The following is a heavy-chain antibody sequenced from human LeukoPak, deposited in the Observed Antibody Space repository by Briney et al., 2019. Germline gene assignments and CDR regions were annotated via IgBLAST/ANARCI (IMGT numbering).Heavy chain of an antibody. J-gene: IGHJ6*03. CDR1: GFTFDEYG. CDR2: INWSGGTT. CDR3: ARERFGSDYYLDV. D-gene: IGHD3-10*01. V-gene: IGHV3-20*04. Sequence: PGGSRRLSCAASGFTFDEYGMSWVRQAPGKGLEWVSGINWSGGTTVYAESVKGRFTVSRDNAKNSLYLQVNSLRVDDTALYYCARERFGSDYYLDVWGKGTTVTVSS.